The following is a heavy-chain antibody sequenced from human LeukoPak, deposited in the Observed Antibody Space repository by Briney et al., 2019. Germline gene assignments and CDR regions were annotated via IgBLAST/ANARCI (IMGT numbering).Heavy chain of an antibody. D-gene: IGHD3-16*01. CDR1: GFSFSSYA. Sequence: GGSLRLSCAASGFSFSSYAFHWVRQAPGKGLEWVAVISYDGTNQYYADSVKGRFTISRDNSKNTLYLQMNSQRAEDTSVYYCARDSRLSRWRGTSDYWGQGTLVTVSS. CDR3: ARDSRLSRWRGTSDY. V-gene: IGHV3-30-3*01. J-gene: IGHJ4*02. CDR2: ISYDGTNQ.